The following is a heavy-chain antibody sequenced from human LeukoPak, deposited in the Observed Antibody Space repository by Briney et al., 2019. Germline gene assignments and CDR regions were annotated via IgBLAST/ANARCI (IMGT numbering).Heavy chain of an antibody. D-gene: IGHD1-26*01. CDR2: IKEDGSEK. J-gene: IGHJ4*02. CDR3: ASGRQVGY. Sequence: PGGSLSLSCAASGFTFSNYWMSWVRQAPGKGLEWVANIKEDGSEKYYVDSVKGRFTISRDNARNSLYLQMNSLRAEDTAVYYCASGRQVGYWGQGTLVTVSS. V-gene: IGHV3-7*01. CDR1: GFTFSNYW.